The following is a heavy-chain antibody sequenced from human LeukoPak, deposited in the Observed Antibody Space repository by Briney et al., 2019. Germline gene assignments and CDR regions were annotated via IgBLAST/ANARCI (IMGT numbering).Heavy chain of an antibody. V-gene: IGHV4-30-2*01. Sequence: SETLSLTCAVSGGSISNGGYSWNWIRQPPGKGLEWIGYIHHSGSTSYNPSLKSRVTISVDRSKNQFSLKLSPVTAADTAVYYCAKGYYYGSGTYADPFDFWGQGALVTVSS. CDR3: AKGYYYGSGTYADPFDF. D-gene: IGHD3-10*01. J-gene: IGHJ4*02. CDR2: IHHSGST. CDR1: GGSISNGGYS.